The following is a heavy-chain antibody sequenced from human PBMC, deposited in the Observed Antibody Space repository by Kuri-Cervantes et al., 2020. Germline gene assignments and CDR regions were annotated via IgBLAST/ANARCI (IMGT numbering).Heavy chain of an antibody. V-gene: IGHV3-23*01. D-gene: IGHD3-3*01. CDR3: AKVRRITIFGVVTAFDY. CDR2: ISASGGNT. J-gene: IGHJ4*02. Sequence: GESLKISCAASGFTFSNYPMSWVRQAPGKGLEWVSEISASGGNTYYADSVKGRFTISRDNSKNTLYLQMNSLRAEDTAVYYCAKVRRITIFGVVTAFDYWGQGTLVTVSS. CDR1: GFTFSNYP.